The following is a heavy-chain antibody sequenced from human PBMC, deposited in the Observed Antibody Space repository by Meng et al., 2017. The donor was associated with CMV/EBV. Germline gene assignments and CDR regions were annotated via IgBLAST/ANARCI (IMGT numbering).Heavy chain of an antibody. CDR3: AREVYEALFASPGDAFDI. J-gene: IGHJ3*02. Sequence: GVLKISCAASGFTFSSYSMNWVRQAPGKGLEWVSSISSSSSYIYYADSVKGRFTISRDNAKNSLYLQMNSLRAEDTAVYYCAREVYEALFASPGDAFDIWGQGTMVTVSS. V-gene: IGHV3-21*01. D-gene: IGHD3-3*01. CDR2: ISSSSSYI. CDR1: GFTFSSYS.